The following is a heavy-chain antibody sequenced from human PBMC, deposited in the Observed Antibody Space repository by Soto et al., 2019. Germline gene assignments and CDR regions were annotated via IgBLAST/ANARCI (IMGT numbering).Heavy chain of an antibody. CDR1: GYTFTSYG. CDR3: ARDLPDRYCSGGSCYPGGWFDP. J-gene: IGHJ5*02. Sequence: QVRLVQSGAEVKKPGASVKVSCKASGYTFTSYGISWVRQAPGQGLEWMGWISAYNGNTNYAQKLQGRVTMTTDTSTSTAYMELRSLRSDDTAVYYCARDLPDRYCSGGSCYPGGWFDPWGQGTLVTVSS. D-gene: IGHD2-15*01. V-gene: IGHV1-18*01. CDR2: ISAYNGNT.